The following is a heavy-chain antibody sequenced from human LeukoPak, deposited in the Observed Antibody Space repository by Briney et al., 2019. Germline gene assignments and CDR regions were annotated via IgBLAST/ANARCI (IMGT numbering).Heavy chain of an antibody. CDR2: INAGNGNT. CDR3: AKTTAGYSSSWHYYYYMDV. V-gene: IGHV1-3*01. Sequence: ASVKVSCKASGYTFTSYAMHWVRQAPGQRLEWMGWINAGNGNTKYSQKFQGRVTITRNTSINTAYMELSSLRSEDTAVYYCAKTTAGYSSSWHYYYYMDVWGKGTTVTVSS. J-gene: IGHJ6*03. D-gene: IGHD6-13*01. CDR1: GYTFTSYA.